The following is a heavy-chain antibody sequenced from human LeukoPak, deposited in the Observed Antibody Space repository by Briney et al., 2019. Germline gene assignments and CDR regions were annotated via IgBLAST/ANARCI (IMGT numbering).Heavy chain of an antibody. J-gene: IGHJ5*02. CDR2: IYYSGST. CDR3: ARGEDIVVVPAGREVVFDP. D-gene: IGHD2-2*01. Sequence: SETLSLTCTVSGGSISSYYWSWIRQPPGKGLEWIGYIYYSGSTNYNPSLKSRVTISVDTSKNQFSLKLSSVTAADTAVYYCARGEDIVVVPAGREVVFDPWGQGTLVTVSS. CDR1: GGSISSYY. V-gene: IGHV4-59*01.